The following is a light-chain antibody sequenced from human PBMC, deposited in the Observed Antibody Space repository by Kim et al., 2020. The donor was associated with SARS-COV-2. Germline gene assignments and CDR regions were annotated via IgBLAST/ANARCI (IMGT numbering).Light chain of an antibody. Sequence: WAPGERSTRACRATRRFSANYLAWYQHKRGQAPRRLIYDASNRATGIPARFSGSGSGTDFTLTISSLEPEDFAVYYCQQRGLTFGHGTKVDIK. CDR3: QQRGLT. V-gene: IGKV3-11*01. CDR2: DAS. J-gene: IGKJ3*01. CDR1: RRFSANY.